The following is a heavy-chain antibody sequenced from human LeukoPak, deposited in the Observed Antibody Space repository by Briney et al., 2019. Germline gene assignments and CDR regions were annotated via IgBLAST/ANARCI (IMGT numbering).Heavy chain of an antibody. J-gene: IGHJ4*02. CDR2: LNPLTGAT. CDR1: GYTLSGHY. D-gene: IGHD3-22*01. V-gene: IGHV1-2*02. CDR3: ARVPRSSYDRNGNYFLDF. Sequence: GASVKVSCKASGYTLSGHYIYWVRQAPGLGLEWMAWLNPLTGATNYAQNFQGRVTVTGDTSISTVYMELNWLKYDDTAVYYCARVPRSSYDRNGNYFLDFWGQGTLVTVS.